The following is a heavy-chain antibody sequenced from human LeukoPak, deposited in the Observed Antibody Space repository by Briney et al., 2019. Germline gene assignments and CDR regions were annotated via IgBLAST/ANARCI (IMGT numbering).Heavy chain of an antibody. CDR1: GFTFSSYA. CDR3: AKGDSGMVRRYYFDY. D-gene: IGHD5-18*01. Sequence: AGSLRLSCAASGFTFSSYAMSWVRQAPWQGLEWVSLISGSGGDTYYADSVKGRLTISRDISKNTLYLQMNSLSAEDTAVYYCAKGDSGMVRRYYFDYWGQGTLVTVSS. V-gene: IGHV3-23*01. CDR2: ISGSGGDT. J-gene: IGHJ4*02.